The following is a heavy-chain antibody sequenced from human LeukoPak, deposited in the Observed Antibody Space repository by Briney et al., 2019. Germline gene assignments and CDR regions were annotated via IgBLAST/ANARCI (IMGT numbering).Heavy chain of an antibody. D-gene: IGHD6-6*01. J-gene: IGHJ6*03. V-gene: IGHV4-39*07. Sequence: SETLSLTCSVSGGSTRTSTSYWGWVRQPPGKGLEWIGSIHYSGSTYKNPSLESRVTISMDTSKSQFSLKVTSLTAADSAVYSCARESSSSRYFMDVWGRGTTVTVSS. CDR2: IHYSGST. CDR3: ARESSSSRYFMDV. CDR1: GGSTRTSTSY.